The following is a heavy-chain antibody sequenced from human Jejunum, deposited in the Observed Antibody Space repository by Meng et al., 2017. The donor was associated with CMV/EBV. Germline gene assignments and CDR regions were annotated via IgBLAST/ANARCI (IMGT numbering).Heavy chain of an antibody. J-gene: IGHJ4*02. D-gene: IGHD3-10*01. CDR2: INYSESM. Sequence: QVRLPLWGAGVLKPSETLSLSCAVHDGSFSGHYCSWIRQAPGKGLEWIGEINYSESMNYNPSLKSRVTLSVDVSRSQCSLKLRSVTAADGAVYYCARRVGSGKYYFDYWSQGGLVTVSS. V-gene: IGHV4-34*02. CDR3: ARRVGSGKYYFDY. CDR1: DGSFSGHY.